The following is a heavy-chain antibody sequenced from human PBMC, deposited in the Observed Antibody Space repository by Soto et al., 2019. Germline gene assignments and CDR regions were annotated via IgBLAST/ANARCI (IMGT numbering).Heavy chain of an antibody. Sequence: QVQLVQSGAEVKKPGASVKVSCKVSGYTLTELSMHWVRQAPGKGFEWMGGFDPEDGETIYAQKFQGRVTITEDTSTDTAYMELSSLRSEDTAVYYCATDKGNAFDIWGQGTMVTVSS. CDR1: GYTLTELS. V-gene: IGHV1-24*01. J-gene: IGHJ3*02. CDR2: FDPEDGET. CDR3: ATDKGNAFDI.